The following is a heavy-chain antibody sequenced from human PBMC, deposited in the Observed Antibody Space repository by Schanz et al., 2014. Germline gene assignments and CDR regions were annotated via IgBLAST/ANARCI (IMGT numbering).Heavy chain of an antibody. J-gene: IGHJ4*02. Sequence: QVQLVESGGGVVQFGRSLRLSCSVSGFSLNTYGIHWFRQPAGKGLEWVAVIWNNGVTKYYADSVRGRFTISRDRFQNTLYRRMSSLRAEDTAVYYCARPRFDYGEVDYWGQGTLVTVSS. CDR1: GFSLNTYG. CDR2: IWNNGVTK. D-gene: IGHD4-17*01. CDR3: ARPRFDYGEVDY. V-gene: IGHV3-33*01.